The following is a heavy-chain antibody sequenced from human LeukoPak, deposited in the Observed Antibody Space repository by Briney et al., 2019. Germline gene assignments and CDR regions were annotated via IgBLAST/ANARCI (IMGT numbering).Heavy chain of an antibody. CDR1: GGSFSGYY. J-gene: IGHJ3*02. CDR3: ARGTGELAFDI. Sequence: PSETLSLTCAVYGGSFSGYYWSWIRQPPGKGLEWIGEINHSGSTNYNPSLKSRVTMSVDTSKNQFSLKLSSVTAADTAVYYCARGTGELAFDIWGQGTMVTVSS. D-gene: IGHD1-26*01. V-gene: IGHV4-34*01. CDR2: INHSGST.